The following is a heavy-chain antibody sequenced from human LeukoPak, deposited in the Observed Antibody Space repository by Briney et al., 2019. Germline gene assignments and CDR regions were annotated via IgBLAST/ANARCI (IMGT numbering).Heavy chain of an antibody. CDR1: GFTFSSYA. J-gene: IGHJ4*02. Sequence: GGTLRLSCAASGFTFSSYAMSWVRQAPGKGLEWVSEISGSGGSTYYADSVKGRFTISRDSSKNTLYLQMNSLRAEDTAVYYCAKHVRLWSPLDYWGQGTLVTVSS. CDR3: AKHVRLWSPLDY. D-gene: IGHD3-10*02. CDR2: ISGSGGST. V-gene: IGHV3-23*01.